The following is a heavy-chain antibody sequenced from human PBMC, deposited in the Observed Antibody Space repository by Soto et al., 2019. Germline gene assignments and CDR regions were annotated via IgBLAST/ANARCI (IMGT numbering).Heavy chain of an antibody. Sequence: QVQLVQSGAEVKKPGSSVRVSCKASGGTFGNHAISWVQQAPGQGLEWLGGIIPVLGVGDNAQNFQGRVTITADASTSTAYLELSSLRSEDTAFYYCAREAGYTYGYVFDYWGQGTLVTVSS. V-gene: IGHV1-69*01. D-gene: IGHD5-18*01. CDR1: GGTFGNHA. CDR3: AREAGYTYGYVFDY. CDR2: IIPVLGVG. J-gene: IGHJ4*02.